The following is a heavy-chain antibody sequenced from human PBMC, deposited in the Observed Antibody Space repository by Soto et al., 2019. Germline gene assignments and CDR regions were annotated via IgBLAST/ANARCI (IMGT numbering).Heavy chain of an antibody. CDR2: INPSDGRT. CDR1: GYPFTSYH. Sequence: QVQLVQSGAEVKKPGASVNVSCKASGYPFTSYHLHWVRQAPGQGLEWMGLINPSDGRTRYAQKFEGRVTMTRDTSTTIVHMELRSLRSEDTAVYYCARGREYSFGYSYFDPGGPGTLVTVSS. V-gene: IGHV1-46*01. D-gene: IGHD5-18*01. CDR3: ARGREYSFGYSYFDP. J-gene: IGHJ5*02.